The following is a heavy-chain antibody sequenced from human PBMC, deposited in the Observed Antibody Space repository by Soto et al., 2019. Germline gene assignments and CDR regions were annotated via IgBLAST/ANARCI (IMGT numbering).Heavy chain of an antibody. CDR3: XXXXXXXXXXXDV. Sequence: QVQLVQSGAEVKKPGASVKVSXKTSGXTFTSYGITXVRQAXGQGLEWMGWISTYNGNTNYAQKLQDRVTMTTDTSTSTAYMELWSLRSDXXXXXXXXXXXXXXXXXXDVWGQGTTVTVSS. J-gene: IGHJ6*02. CDR2: ISTYNGNT. V-gene: IGHV1-18*01. CDR1: GXTFTSYG.